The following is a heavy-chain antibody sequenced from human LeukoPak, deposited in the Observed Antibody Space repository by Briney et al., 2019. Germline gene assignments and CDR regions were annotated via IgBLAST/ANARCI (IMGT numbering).Heavy chain of an antibody. V-gene: IGHV4-39*07. D-gene: IGHD3-10*01. CDR1: GGSISSGSYY. CDR3: ARGAMVRGVPPYYYYGMDV. CDR2: IYYSGST. J-gene: IGHJ6*02. Sequence: SETLSLTCTVSGGSISSGSYYWSWIRQPAGKGLEWIGSIYYSGSTYYNPSLKSRVTISVDTSKNQFSLKLSSVTAADTAVYYCARGAMVRGVPPYYYYGMDVWGQGTTVTVSS.